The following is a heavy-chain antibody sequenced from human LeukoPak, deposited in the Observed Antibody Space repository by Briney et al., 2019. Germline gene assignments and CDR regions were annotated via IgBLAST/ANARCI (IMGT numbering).Heavy chain of an antibody. CDR2: INHSGST. CDR3: ARGSSQSYYYGSGSYGGT. V-gene: IGHV4-34*01. CDR1: GGSFSGYY. Sequence: SETLSLTCAVYGGSFSGYYWSWIRQPPGKGLEWIGEINHSGSTNYNPSLKSRVTISVDTSKNQFSLKLSSVTAADTAVYYCARGSSQSYYYGSGSYGGTWGQGTLVTVSS. J-gene: IGHJ5*02. D-gene: IGHD3-10*01.